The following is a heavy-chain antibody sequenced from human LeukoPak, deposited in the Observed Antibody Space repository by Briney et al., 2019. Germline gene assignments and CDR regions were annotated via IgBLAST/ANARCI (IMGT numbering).Heavy chain of an antibody. CDR3: AKTDLGYCSGGSCYDYFDY. CDR2: ISGSGGST. V-gene: IGHV3-23*01. CDR1: GFTFSSYA. Sequence: GGSLRLSCAASGFTFSSYAMSWVRQAPGKGLEWVSAISGSGGSTYYADSVKGRFTISRDNSKNTLYLQMNSLRAEDTAVYYCAKTDLGYCSGGSCYDYFDYWGQGTLVTVSS. D-gene: IGHD2-15*01. J-gene: IGHJ4*02.